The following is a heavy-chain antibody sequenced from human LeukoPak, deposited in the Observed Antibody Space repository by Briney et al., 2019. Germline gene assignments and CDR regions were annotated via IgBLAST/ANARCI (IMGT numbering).Heavy chain of an antibody. V-gene: IGHV4-30-2*01. CDR2: ISQSGNS. CDR3: ARAQVDYTIPDHFDS. D-gene: IGHD2-2*02. J-gene: IGHJ4*02. Sequence: SQTLSLTCAVSGDSITSSSCNWSWIRQPPGKGLEWIGYISQSGNSYFTPSLNSRATISVDKSKNSFSLNLNFVTAADTAVYYCARAQVDYTIPDHFDSWGKGILVIVSS. CDR1: GDSITSSSCN.